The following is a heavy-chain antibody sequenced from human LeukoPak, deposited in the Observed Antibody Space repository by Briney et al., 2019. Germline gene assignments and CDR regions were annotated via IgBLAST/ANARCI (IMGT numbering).Heavy chain of an antibody. CDR3: ARVRSYGTFDY. CDR1: GFTVSSNY. Sequence: GGSLRLSCAASGFTVSSNYMSWVREAPGKGLEWVSVIYSGGSTYYADSVKGRFTISRDNSKNTLYLQMNSLRAEDTAVYYCARVRSYGTFDYWGQGTLVTVSS. V-gene: IGHV3-53*01. CDR2: IYSGGST. J-gene: IGHJ4*02. D-gene: IGHD5-18*01.